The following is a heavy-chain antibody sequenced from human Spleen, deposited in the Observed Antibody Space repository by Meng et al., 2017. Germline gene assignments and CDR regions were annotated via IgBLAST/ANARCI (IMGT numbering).Heavy chain of an antibody. Sequence: GESLKISCAASGFTFSSYRMNWVRQAPGKGLEWVSSISSSNSYIYYADSVKGRFTISRDNAKNSLYLQMNSLRAEDTAVYYCAREMTYYSDITSYYSFDYWGQGTLVTVSS. CDR2: ISSSNSYI. D-gene: IGHD3-22*01. CDR3: AREMTYYSDITSYYSFDY. V-gene: IGHV3-21*01. J-gene: IGHJ4*02. CDR1: GFTFSSYR.